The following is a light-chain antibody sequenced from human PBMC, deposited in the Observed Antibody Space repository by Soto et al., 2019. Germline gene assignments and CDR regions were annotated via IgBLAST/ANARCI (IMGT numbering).Light chain of an antibody. CDR1: QSVSSSY. V-gene: IGKV3-20*01. CDR2: GAS. Sequence: EIVLTQSPGTLSLSPGERATLSCRASQSVSSSYLAWYQQKPGQAPRLLIYGASSRATGIPDTFSGSGSGTDFTLTITRLKPEDFAVYYCQQYGSSPTFGQGTKVDIK. CDR3: QQYGSSPT. J-gene: IGKJ1*01.